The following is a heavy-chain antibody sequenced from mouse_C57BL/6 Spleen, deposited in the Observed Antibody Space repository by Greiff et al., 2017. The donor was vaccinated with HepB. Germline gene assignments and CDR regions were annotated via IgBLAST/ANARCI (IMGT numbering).Heavy chain of an antibody. V-gene: IGHV1-82*01. CDR2: IDPGDGDN. CDR3: AREGVGAFAY. CDR1: GYAFSSSW. Sequence: QVQLQQSGPELVKPGASVKISCKASGYAFSSSWMNWVKQRPGKGLEWIGRIDPGDGDNNYNGKFKGKATLTADKSSSTAYMQLSSLTYEDSAVYCCAREGVGAFAYWGQGTLVTVSA. J-gene: IGHJ3*01.